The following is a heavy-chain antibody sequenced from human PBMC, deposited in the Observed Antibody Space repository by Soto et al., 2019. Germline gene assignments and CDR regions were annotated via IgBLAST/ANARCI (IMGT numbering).Heavy chain of an antibody. D-gene: IGHD5-12*01. J-gene: IGHJ6*02. CDR1: GGTLSSYA. CDR2: IIPIFGSA. CDR3: AGTSEIPYDPGMDV. Sequence: QVQLVQSGAEVKKPGSSVMVSCKAPGGTLSSYAINWVRQAPGQGLEWMGGIIPIFGSANYAPKFQGRVTIAADESTSTAYMEVSSLRSEDTAVYYCAGTSEIPYDPGMDVWGQGTTVTVSS. V-gene: IGHV1-69*01.